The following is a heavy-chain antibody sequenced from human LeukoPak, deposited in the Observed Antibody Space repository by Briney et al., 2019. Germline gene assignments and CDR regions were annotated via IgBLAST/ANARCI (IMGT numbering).Heavy chain of an antibody. CDR2: ISAYNGNT. D-gene: IGHD3-10*01. J-gene: IGHJ3*02. Sequence: ASVKVSCKASGYTFTSYGISWVRQAPGQGLEWMGWISAYNGNTNYAQKLQGRVTMTTDTSTSTAYMELRSLRSDDTAVYYCARGMVRGVIGGGAFDIWGQGTMVTVSS. CDR1: GYTFTSYG. CDR3: ARGMVRGVIGGGAFDI. V-gene: IGHV1-18*01.